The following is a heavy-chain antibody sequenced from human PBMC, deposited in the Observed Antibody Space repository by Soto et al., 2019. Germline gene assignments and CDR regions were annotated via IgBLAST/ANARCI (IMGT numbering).Heavy chain of an antibody. Sequence: QVQVVQSGAVVKTPGASVKISCKASGFSITFYYMHWVRQAPGQGPEWMAIINPRGGASLEQKFQGRVTMTRDTSTNTVYMELSSLRSEDTAIYYCARDNSVADLGWWFDPWGQGTLVTVSS. V-gene: IGHV1-46*03. J-gene: IGHJ5*02. CDR2: INPRGGA. CDR3: ARDNSVADLGWWFDP. CDR1: GFSITFYY. D-gene: IGHD2-15*01.